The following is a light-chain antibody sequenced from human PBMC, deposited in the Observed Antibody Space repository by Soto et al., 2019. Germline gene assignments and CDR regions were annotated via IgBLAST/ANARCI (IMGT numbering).Light chain of an antibody. CDR1: QSISSR. J-gene: IGKJ1*01. CDR3: QQYNSYSVT. V-gene: IGKV1-5*01. Sequence: DIQMTQSPSTLSASVGVRVTITCRASQSISSRLACYQQKPGKAPKFLVYDASNLESGVPSRFSGSGSGTEFTLTISSLQPDDFATYYCQQYNSYSVTFGQGTKVDIK. CDR2: DAS.